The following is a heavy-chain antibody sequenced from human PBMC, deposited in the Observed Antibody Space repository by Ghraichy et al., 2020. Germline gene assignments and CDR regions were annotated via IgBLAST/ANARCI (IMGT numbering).Heavy chain of an antibody. J-gene: IGHJ6*02. V-gene: IGHV3-30*18. Sequence: GESLNISCAASGFTFSSYGMHWVRQAPGKGLEWVAVISYDGSNKYYADSVKGRFTISRDNSKNTLYLQMNSLRAEDTAVYYCAKDLLYCSGGSCYVYYYYYYCMDVWGQGTTVTVSS. D-gene: IGHD2-15*01. CDR3: AKDLLYCSGGSCYVYYYYYYCMDV. CDR2: ISYDGSNK. CDR1: GFTFSSYG.